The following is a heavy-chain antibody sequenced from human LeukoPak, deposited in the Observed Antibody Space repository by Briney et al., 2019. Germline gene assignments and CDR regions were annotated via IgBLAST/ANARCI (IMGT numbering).Heavy chain of an antibody. Sequence: PGGSLRLSCAASGFTFSSYAMHWVRQAPGKGLEWVAVISYDGSNKYYADSVKGRFTISRDNSKNTLYLQMNSLRAEDTAVYYSIRGYCSSTSCSAAFDIWGQGTMVTVSS. CDR2: ISYDGSNK. D-gene: IGHD2-2*01. CDR1: GFTFSSYA. V-gene: IGHV3-30-3*01. J-gene: IGHJ3*02. CDR3: IRGYCSSTSCSAAFDI.